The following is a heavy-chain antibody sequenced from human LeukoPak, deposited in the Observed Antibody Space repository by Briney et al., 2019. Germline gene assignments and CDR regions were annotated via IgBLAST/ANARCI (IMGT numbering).Heavy chain of an antibody. J-gene: IGHJ5*02. Sequence: SETLSLTCAVYGGSFSGYYWSWIRQPPGKRLEWIGEINHSGSTNYTPSPKSRVTISVDTSKNQFSLKLSSVTAADTAVYYCARGRTVKVRFGWFDPWGQGTLVTVSS. V-gene: IGHV4-34*01. CDR3: ARGRTVKVRFGWFDP. D-gene: IGHD4-17*01. CDR2: INHSGST. CDR1: GGSFSGYY.